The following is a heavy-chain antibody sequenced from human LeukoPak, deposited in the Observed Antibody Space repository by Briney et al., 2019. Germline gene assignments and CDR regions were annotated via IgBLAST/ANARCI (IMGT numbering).Heavy chain of an antibody. Sequence: SETLSLTCTVSGGSISSSSYYWGWIRQPPGKGLEWIGTIYYSGSTYYNPSLKSRVTISVDTSKNQFSLKLSSVTAADTAVYYCAGLFSGGAFGSDYYGMDVWGQGTTVSVSS. V-gene: IGHV4-39*01. CDR2: IYYSGST. J-gene: IGHJ6*02. D-gene: IGHD3-3*02. CDR3: AGLFSGGAFGSDYYGMDV. CDR1: GGSISSSSYY.